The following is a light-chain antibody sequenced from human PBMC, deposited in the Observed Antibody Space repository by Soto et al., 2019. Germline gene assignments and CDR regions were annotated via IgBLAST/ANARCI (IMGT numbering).Light chain of an antibody. CDR2: ATS. CDR1: HGINHY. V-gene: IGKV1-27*01. Sequence: DIQMTQSPSSFSASTGDRVTITCRASHGINHYLAWFQQKPGKVPKLLIYATSTLQSGVPSRFSGSGFGTDFTLTISSLQPEDVATYYCQKHNSAPLFFGPGTKVDI. CDR3: QKHNSAPLF. J-gene: IGKJ3*01.